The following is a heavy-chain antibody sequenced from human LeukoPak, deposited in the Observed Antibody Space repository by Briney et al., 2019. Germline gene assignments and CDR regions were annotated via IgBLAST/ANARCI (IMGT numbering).Heavy chain of an antibody. CDR2: IYYSGGT. CDR1: GGSIGTSSYY. Sequence: SETLSLTCTVSGGSIGTSSYYWGWIRQPPGRGLEWIGSIYYSGGTYYKSSLKSRVTISVDTSKNQFSLKLSSVAAADTAIYYCARGPRLANAFDIWGQGTMVTFSS. D-gene: IGHD3-3*02. J-gene: IGHJ3*02. CDR3: ARGPRLANAFDI. V-gene: IGHV4-39*01.